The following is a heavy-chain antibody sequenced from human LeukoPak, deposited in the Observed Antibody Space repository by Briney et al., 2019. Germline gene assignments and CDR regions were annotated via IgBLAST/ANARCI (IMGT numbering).Heavy chain of an antibody. CDR2: IYTSGST. J-gene: IGHJ4*02. CDR3: AAGDVVATTTL. V-gene: IGHV4-4*07. CDR1: GGSISSYY. D-gene: IGHD5-12*01. Sequence: PSETLSLTCTVSGGSISSYYWSWIRQPAGKGLEWIGRIYTSGSTNYNPSLKSRVTMSVDTSKNQFSLKMSSVTAADTAVYYCAAGDVVATTTLWGQGTLVTVSS.